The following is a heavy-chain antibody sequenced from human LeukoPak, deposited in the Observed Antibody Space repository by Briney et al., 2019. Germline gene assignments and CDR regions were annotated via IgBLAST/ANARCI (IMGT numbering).Heavy chain of an antibody. V-gene: IGHV3-43D*04. CDR3: AKDGIFGSGTYNYYHMDV. CDR1: GFTFDDYA. CDR2: ISWDGRTT. J-gene: IGHJ6*03. Sequence: PGGSLRLSCAASGFTFDDYAMHWVRQTPGKGLEWVSLISWDGRTTYYAESVKVRFTISRDNSKNSLYLQMNSLRAEDTAFYYCAKDGIFGSGTYNYYHMDVWGKGTTVTVS. D-gene: IGHD3-10*01.